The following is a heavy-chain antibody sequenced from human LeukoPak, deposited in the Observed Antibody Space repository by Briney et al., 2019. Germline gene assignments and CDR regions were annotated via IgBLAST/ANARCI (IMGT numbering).Heavy chain of an antibody. Sequence: SETLPPRRADHGGTLSGYWWSWISQPPGKGLEWIGEINHSGSTNYNPSLKSRVTISVDTSKNQFSLKLTSVTAADRAVYYCASRGSVPRDYDNWTLGILVTVSS. J-gene: IGHJ4*02. CDR3: ASRGSVPRDYDN. D-gene: IGHD5/OR15-5a*01. V-gene: IGHV4-34*01. CDR1: GGTLSGYW. CDR2: INHSGST.